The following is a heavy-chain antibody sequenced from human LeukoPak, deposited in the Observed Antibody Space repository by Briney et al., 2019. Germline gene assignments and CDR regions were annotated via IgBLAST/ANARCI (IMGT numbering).Heavy chain of an antibody. J-gene: IGHJ5*02. D-gene: IGHD3-10*01. CDR1: GGSISSYY. CDR3: ARRAYGSGSYPFDP. Sequence: SETLSLTCTVSGGSISSYYWSWIRQPPGKGLEWIGYIYYSGSTNYNPSLKSRVTISLDTSKNQCSLKLTSVTAADTAVYYCARRAYGSGSYPFDPWGQGTLVTVSS. V-gene: IGHV4-59*08. CDR2: IYYSGST.